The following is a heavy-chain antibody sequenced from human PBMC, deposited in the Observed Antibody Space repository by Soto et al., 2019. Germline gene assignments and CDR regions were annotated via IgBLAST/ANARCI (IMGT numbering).Heavy chain of an antibody. CDR1: GYTFTSYG. J-gene: IGHJ6*02. CDR3: AREVKRITIFGVFIMVPEDYYVMYF. Sequence: ASVKVSCKASGYTFTSYGISWVRQAPGQGLEWMGWISAYNGNTNYAQKLQGRVTMTTDTSTSTAYMELRSLRSDDTAVYYCAREVKRITIFGVFIMVPEDYYVMYFWGQGTTVTVSS. CDR2: ISAYNGNT. V-gene: IGHV1-18*01. D-gene: IGHD3-3*01.